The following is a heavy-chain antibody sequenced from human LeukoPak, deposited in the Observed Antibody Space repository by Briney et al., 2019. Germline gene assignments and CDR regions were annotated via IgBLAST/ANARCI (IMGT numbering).Heavy chain of an antibody. V-gene: IGHV3-21*04. Sequence: GGSLRLSCEASGFTFTTYSMTWVRQAPGKGLEWVSIISSGSSAIFSADALKGRFTISRDDAKNLLYLDMNSLRAEDTAVYYCAKGSPYYYDSSGYRTGGYYYYMDVWGKGTTVTVSS. J-gene: IGHJ6*03. CDR1: GFTFTTYS. CDR2: ISSGSSAI. CDR3: AKGSPYYYDSSGYRTGGYYYYMDV. D-gene: IGHD3-22*01.